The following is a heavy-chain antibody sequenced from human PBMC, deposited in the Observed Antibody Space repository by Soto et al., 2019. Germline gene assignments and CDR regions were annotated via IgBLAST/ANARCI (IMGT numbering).Heavy chain of an antibody. J-gene: IGHJ4*02. V-gene: IGHV3-15*07. CDR2: IKSRTSRGTT. CDR1: GFTFTNAW. Sequence: GGSLRLSCVASGFTFTNAWMNWVRQAPGKGLEWVGRIKSRTSRGTTDYAAPVKGRFTVSRDDSKNTLYLQMNSLRIEDTAVYYCATDLYSFGKPNCDYWGPGTLVTVS. D-gene: IGHD3-3*01. CDR3: ATDLYSFGKPNCDY.